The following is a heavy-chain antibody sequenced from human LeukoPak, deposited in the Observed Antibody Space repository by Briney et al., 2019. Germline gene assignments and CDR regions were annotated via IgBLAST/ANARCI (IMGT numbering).Heavy chain of an antibody. J-gene: IGHJ5*02. D-gene: IGHD3-10*01. CDR2: ISGGGGNT. CDR3: AKDGDIWLGDLNWFDP. CDR1: GFTSSSYA. Sequence: PGGSLSLSCQPSGFTSSSYAMSWVRQAPGKGREWVSTISGGGGNTYYADSVKGRFTISRDISKNTLYLQMNSLRAEDTAVYYCAKDGDIWLGDLNWFDPWGQGTLVTVSS. V-gene: IGHV3-23*01.